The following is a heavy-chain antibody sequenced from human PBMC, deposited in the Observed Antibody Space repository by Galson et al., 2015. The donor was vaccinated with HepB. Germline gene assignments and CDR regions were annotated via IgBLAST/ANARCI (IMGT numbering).Heavy chain of an antibody. CDR1: GFSLTTSGVG. CDR3: AHRTSFDDYSNYRGNVDY. D-gene: IGHD4-11*01. CDR2: IYWDDNK. V-gene: IGHV2-5*02. Sequence: PALVKPTQTLTLTCTFSGFSLTTSGVGVGWIRQPPGKALEWLALIYWDDNKRYSPSLKSRLTITKDTSKNQVVLTMTNMDPLDTATYFCAHRTSFDDYSNYRGNVDYWGQGTLVTVSS. J-gene: IGHJ4*02.